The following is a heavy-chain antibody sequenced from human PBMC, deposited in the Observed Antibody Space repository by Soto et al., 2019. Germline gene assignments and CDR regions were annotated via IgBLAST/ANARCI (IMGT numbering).Heavy chain of an antibody. CDR3: ARKDYYGAGIYYFDH. J-gene: IGHJ4*02. CDR1: GYTFTAYP. CDR2: INGANGDT. V-gene: IGHV1-3*01. Sequence: QVQLVQSGAEVKKPGASVKVSCKASGYTFTAYPVHWVRQAPGQRLEWMGWINGANGDTGYSQKFQGRVTVTRDTSANKGYKELSSLTSEDTAVYYCARKDYYGAGIYYFDHWGQGTLVTVSS. D-gene: IGHD3-10*01.